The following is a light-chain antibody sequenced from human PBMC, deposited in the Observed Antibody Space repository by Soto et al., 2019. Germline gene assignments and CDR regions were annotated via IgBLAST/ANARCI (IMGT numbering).Light chain of an antibody. CDR1: QSISSW. J-gene: IGKJ1*01. Sequence: DLQMTQSPFTLSASVGDRVTITCRASQSISSWLAWYQQKPGKAPKLLIYMASTFYSGVPSNFSGSGSGTELTLTISSLQPEDFATYYCQRYKNYPRTFGQRTK. V-gene: IGKV1-5*03. CDR3: QRYKNYPRT. CDR2: MAS.